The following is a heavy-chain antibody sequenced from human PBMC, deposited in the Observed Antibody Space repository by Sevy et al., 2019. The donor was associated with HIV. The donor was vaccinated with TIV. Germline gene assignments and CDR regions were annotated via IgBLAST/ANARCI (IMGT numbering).Heavy chain of an antibody. V-gene: IGHV3-23*01. J-gene: IGHJ6*01. Sequence: GGSLRLSCAVSGXXFSGYAMNWVRQAPGKGLEWVSAINGKGRSTHYADSVEGRFTISRDNSKNTLYLQMNSLRAEDTAVYYCAKTIDSGGGVVPAANYFYXGXDXXXXGTTVTVSS. CDR2: INGKGRST. D-gene: IGHD2-2*01. CDR3: AKTIDSGGGVVPAANYFYXGXDX. CDR1: GXXFSGYA.